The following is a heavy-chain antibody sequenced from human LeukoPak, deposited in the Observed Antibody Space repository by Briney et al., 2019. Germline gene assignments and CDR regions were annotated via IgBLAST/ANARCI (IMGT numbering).Heavy chain of an antibody. D-gene: IGHD3-22*01. CDR3: ARVTLQRGHYYDSSGYFDY. Sequence: ASVKVSCKASGYTFTGYYMHWVRQAPGQGLEWMGRINPNSGGTNYVQKFQGRVTMTRDTSISAAYKELSRLRSDDTAVYYCARVTLQRGHYYDSSGYFDYWGQGTLVTVSS. J-gene: IGHJ4*02. V-gene: IGHV1-2*06. CDR1: GYTFTGYY. CDR2: INPNSGGT.